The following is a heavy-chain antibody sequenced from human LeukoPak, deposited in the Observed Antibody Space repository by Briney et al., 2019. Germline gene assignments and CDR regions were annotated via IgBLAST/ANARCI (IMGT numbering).Heavy chain of an antibody. D-gene: IGHD3-22*01. J-gene: IGHJ4*02. CDR3: ARATMIPRGFDY. CDR2: TYYRSKWYN. V-gene: IGHV6-1*01. CDR1: GDSVSTASNA. Sequence: SQTLSLTCAISGDSVSTASNAWYWIRQSPSRGLEWLGRTYYRSKWYNDYAVSVKRRITINPDTSKNQLSLQLNSVTPEDTAVYYCARATMIPRGFDYWGQGTLVTVSS.